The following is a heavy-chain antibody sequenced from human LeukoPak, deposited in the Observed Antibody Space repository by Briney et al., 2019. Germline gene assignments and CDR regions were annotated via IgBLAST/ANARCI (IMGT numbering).Heavy chain of an antibody. Sequence: GGSLRLPCAASGFTFSNYAMSWVRQAPGKGLEWVSAISGSGGSTYYADSVKGRFTISRDNSKNTLYLQMNSLRAEDTAVYYCAKAELYGSGSYYSYYFDYWGQGTLVTVSS. CDR2: ISGSGGST. J-gene: IGHJ4*02. D-gene: IGHD3-10*01. CDR3: AKAELYGSGSYYSYYFDY. V-gene: IGHV3-23*01. CDR1: GFTFSNYA.